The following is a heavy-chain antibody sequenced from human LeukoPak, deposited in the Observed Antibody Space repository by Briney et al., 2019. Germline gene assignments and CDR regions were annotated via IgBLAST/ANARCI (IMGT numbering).Heavy chain of an antibody. CDR3: ARSRTGRYCSSTSCLIDY. Sequence: GGSLRLSCAASGFTFSSYAMSWVRQAPGKGLEWVSAISGSGGSTYYADSVKGRFTISRDNSKNTLYLQMNSLRAEDTAVYYCARSRTGRYCSSTSCLIDYWGQGTLVTVSS. D-gene: IGHD2-2*01. V-gene: IGHV3-23*01. CDR1: GFTFSSYA. J-gene: IGHJ4*02. CDR2: ISGSGGST.